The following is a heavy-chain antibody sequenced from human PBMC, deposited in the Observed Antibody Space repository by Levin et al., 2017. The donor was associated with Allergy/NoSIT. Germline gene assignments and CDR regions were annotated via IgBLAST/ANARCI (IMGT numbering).Heavy chain of an antibody. CDR2: IGTSGKSI. CDR3: ARDLTTNRGGLDV. J-gene: IGHJ6*02. V-gene: IGHV3-48*02. CDR1: GFIFSNYG. D-gene: IGHD1-1*01. Sequence: ASVKVSCAASGFIFSNYGINWVRQAPGKGLEWISYIGTSGKSIYYSDSVKGRFSISRDDGKNSLFLQMSSLRDDDTAVYYCARDLTTNRGGLDVWGQGTTVSVSS.